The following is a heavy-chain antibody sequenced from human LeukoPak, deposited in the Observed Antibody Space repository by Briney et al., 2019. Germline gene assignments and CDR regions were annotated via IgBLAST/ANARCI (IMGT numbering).Heavy chain of an antibody. CDR2: IYYSGST. CDR1: GGSISSYY. J-gene: IGHJ4*02. Sequence: SETLSLTCTVSGGSISSYYWSWVRQPPGKGLEWIGYIYYSGSTNYNPSLKSRVTISVDTSKNQFSLKLSSVTAADTAVYYCARLVRSGATPYDYWGQGTLVTVSS. V-gene: IGHV4-59*08. D-gene: IGHD1-26*01. CDR3: ARLVRSGATPYDY.